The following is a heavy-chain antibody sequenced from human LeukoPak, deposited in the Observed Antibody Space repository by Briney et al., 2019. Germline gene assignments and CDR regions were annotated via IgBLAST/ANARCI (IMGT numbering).Heavy chain of an antibody. CDR2: ITSGFTT. J-gene: IGHJ4*02. CDR3: AKDYCESRVADVFFEY. CDR1: GLSFSNYA. V-gene: IGHV3-23*01. D-gene: IGHD3-3*01. Sequence: PGGSLRLSCGASGLSFSNYAMSWVRQAPGKGLEWISGITSGFTTYYADSVKGRFTISRDNSKNTFHLQMSSLRAEDTAIYYCAKDYCESRVADVFFEYWGQGTLVTVSS.